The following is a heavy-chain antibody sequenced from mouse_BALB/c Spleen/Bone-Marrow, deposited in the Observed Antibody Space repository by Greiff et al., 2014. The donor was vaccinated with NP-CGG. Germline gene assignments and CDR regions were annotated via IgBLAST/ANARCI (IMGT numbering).Heavy chain of an antibody. V-gene: IGHV1-54*01. CDR1: GYAFTNYL. CDR3: ARDGDYDEGYAMDY. D-gene: IGHD2-4*01. Sequence: VNLVESGAELVRPGTSVKVSCKASGYAFTNYLIEWVKQRPGQGLEWIGVINPGSGGTNYDEKFKGKATLTADKSSSTAYMQLSSLTSDDSAVYFCARDGDYDEGYAMDYWGQGTSVTVSS. J-gene: IGHJ4*01. CDR2: INPGSGGT.